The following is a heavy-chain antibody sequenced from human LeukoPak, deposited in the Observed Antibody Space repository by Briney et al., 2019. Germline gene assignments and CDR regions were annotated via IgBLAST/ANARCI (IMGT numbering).Heavy chain of an antibody. Sequence: KPGGSLRLSCAASGFTFSSYSMNWVRQAPGKGLGWVSSISSSSSYIYYADSVKGRFTISRDNAKNTLYLQMNSLRAEDTGVYYCARDSSPIADYYFDCWGQGTLVTVSS. V-gene: IGHV3-21*01. CDR2: ISSSSSYI. CDR1: GFTFSSYS. CDR3: ARDSSPIADYYFDC. J-gene: IGHJ4*02. D-gene: IGHD3-22*01.